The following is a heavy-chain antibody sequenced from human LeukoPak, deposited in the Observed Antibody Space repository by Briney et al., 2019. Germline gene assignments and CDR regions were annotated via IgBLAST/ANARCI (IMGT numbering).Heavy chain of an antibody. V-gene: IGHV3-23*01. CDR3: ARESPVAAVGRSWFDP. J-gene: IGHJ5*02. CDR1: EFTFSSYA. Sequence: GGSLRLSCAASEFTFSSYAMSWVRQAPGKGLEWVSTISGGGVTTYYADSVKGRLTISRDNSKNTVSLQMNSLRDDDTAVYFCARESPVAAVGRSWFDPWGQGTLVTVSS. CDR2: ISGGGVTT. D-gene: IGHD6-13*01.